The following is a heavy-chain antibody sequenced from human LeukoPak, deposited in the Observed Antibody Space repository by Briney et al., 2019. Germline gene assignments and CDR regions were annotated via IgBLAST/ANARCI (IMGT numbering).Heavy chain of an antibody. D-gene: IGHD5-18*01. J-gene: IGHJ4*02. Sequence: GGSLRLSCAASGFSVSSNYMNWVRQAPGKGLEWVSVIYSGGNTYYADSVKGRFTFSRDNSKNTLYLQMNSLRAEDTAVYYCAKDEPGGYSYGYPPFDYWGQGTLVTVSS. CDR1: GFSVSSNY. CDR2: IYSGGNT. CDR3: AKDEPGGYSYGYPPFDY. V-gene: IGHV3-53*01.